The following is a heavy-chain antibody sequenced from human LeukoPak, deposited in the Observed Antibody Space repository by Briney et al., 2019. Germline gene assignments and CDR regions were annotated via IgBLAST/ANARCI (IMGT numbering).Heavy chain of an antibody. J-gene: IGHJ4*02. CDR3: ARSSYDSSDLDY. CDR2: INPNSGGT. CDR1: GYTFTVYY. V-gene: IGHV1-2*02. Sequence: ASVKVSCKASGYTFTVYYMHWVRQAPGQGLEWMGWINPNSGGTNYAQKFQGRVTMTRDTSISTAYMELSRLRSDDTAVYYCARSSYDSSDLDYWGQGTQVTVSS. D-gene: IGHD3-22*01.